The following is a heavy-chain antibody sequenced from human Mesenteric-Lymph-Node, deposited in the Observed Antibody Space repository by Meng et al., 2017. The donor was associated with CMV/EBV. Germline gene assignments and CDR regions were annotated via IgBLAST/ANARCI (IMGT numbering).Heavy chain of an antibody. CDR2: TYYSGST. J-gene: IGHJ5*02. CDR3: ARDVTDCSRSSCWREFDP. CDR1: GGSINSGDYY. V-gene: IGHV4-30-4*08. Sequence: LRLSCTVSGGSINSGDYYWNWIRQPPGKGLEWIGDTYYSGSTYYNPSLKSRVTISVDTSKNQFSLKLRSVTAGDKGVYYCARDVTDCSRSSCWREFDPWGQGTLVTVSS. D-gene: IGHD2-2*01.